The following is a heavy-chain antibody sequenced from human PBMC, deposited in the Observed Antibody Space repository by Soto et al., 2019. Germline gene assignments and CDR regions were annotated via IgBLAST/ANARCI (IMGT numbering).Heavy chain of an antibody. CDR2: ISGSGVTT. D-gene: IGHD6-19*01. Sequence: PGGSLRLSCAASGFTFSSYAMNWVRQAPGKGLEWVSGISGSGVTTYYADSVKGRFTISRDNSKNTLFLQINSLRADDTAVYYCAKTKQWLVKDYDFGMDVWGQGTTVTVSS. CDR3: AKTKQWLVKDYDFGMDV. V-gene: IGHV3-23*01. J-gene: IGHJ6*02. CDR1: GFTFSSYA.